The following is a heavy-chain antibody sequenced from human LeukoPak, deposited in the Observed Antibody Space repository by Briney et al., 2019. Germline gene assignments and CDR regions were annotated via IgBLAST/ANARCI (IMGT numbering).Heavy chain of an antibody. Sequence: PGGSLRLSCAASGFTFSSYSMNWVRQAPGKGLEWVSSISSSSSYIYYADSVKGRFTISRDNAKNSLYLQMNSLRAEDTAVYYCARDGFFDWLSSYYFDYWGQGTLVTVSS. V-gene: IGHV3-21*01. D-gene: IGHD3-9*01. CDR1: GFTFSSYS. CDR2: ISSSSSYI. J-gene: IGHJ4*02. CDR3: ARDGFFDWLSSYYFDY.